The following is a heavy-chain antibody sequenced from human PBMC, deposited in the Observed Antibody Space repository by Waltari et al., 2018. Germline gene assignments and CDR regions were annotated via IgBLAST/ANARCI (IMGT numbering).Heavy chain of an antibody. CDR1: GYSINSGYY. Sequence: QVQLQESGPGLVKPSETLSLTCDVSGYSINSGYYWGWIRQPPGKGLEWVATLFHSGTTFYTPSLNSRVPTSMDTSKNQFSLKLKSVTAADTAVYYCTRQVLGYCTSAACRRLESWGQGKLVTVSS. D-gene: IGHD2-8*02. CDR3: TRQVLGYCTSAACRRLES. CDR2: LFHSGTT. J-gene: IGHJ4*02. V-gene: IGHV4-38-2*01.